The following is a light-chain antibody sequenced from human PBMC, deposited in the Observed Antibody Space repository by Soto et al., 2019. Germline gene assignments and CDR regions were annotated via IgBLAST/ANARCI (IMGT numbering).Light chain of an antibody. Sequence: EIVLTQSPGTLSLSPGERATLSCRASQSVSSSYLAWYQQKPGQAPRLLMSAASSRATGIPDRFSGSGSGTDFTLTISRLEAEYFAVYYCQQSSSSPITFGQGTRLEIK. J-gene: IGKJ5*01. CDR1: QSVSSSY. V-gene: IGKV3-20*01. CDR3: QQSSSSPIT. CDR2: AAS.